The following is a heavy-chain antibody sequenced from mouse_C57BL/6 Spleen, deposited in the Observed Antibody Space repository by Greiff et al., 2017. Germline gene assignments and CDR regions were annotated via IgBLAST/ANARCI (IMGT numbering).Heavy chain of an antibody. V-gene: IGHV1-69*01. Sequence: QVQLQQPGAELVMPGASVKLSCKASGYTFTSYWMHWVKQRPGQGLEWIGAIDPSDSYTNYNQKFKGKSTLTVDKSSSTAYMQLSSLTSEDSAVYYCARTEGVRYFDYWGQGTTLT. J-gene: IGHJ2*01. CDR2: IDPSDSYT. CDR3: ARTEGVRYFDY. D-gene: IGHD5-1*01. CDR1: GYTFTSYW.